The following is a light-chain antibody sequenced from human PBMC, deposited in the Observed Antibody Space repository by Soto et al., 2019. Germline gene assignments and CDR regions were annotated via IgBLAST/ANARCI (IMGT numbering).Light chain of an antibody. CDR1: TTDVGGYDL. J-gene: IGLJ2*01. CDR2: GVT. CDR3: CSYTVGDTVV. V-gene: IGLV2-8*01. Sequence: QSVLTQPPSASGSPGQSVTISCTGTTTDVGGYDLVSWYQQHPGKAPKVIIYGVTKRPSGVPDRFFGSKSGSTASLTVSGLQAEDEAVYYCCSYTVGDTVVFGGGTKVTVL.